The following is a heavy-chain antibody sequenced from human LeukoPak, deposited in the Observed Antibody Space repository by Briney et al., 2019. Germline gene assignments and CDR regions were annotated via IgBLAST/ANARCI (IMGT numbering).Heavy chain of an antibody. Sequence: SQTLSLTCTVSGGSISSGGYYWSWIRQPPGKGLEWIGYIYHSGSTYYNPSLKSRVTMSVDRSKNQFSLKLSSVTAADTAVYYCARDRITMVRGVSEDAFDIWGQGTMVTVSS. J-gene: IGHJ3*02. CDR1: GGSISSGGYY. CDR3: ARDRITMVRGVSEDAFDI. V-gene: IGHV4-30-2*01. D-gene: IGHD3-10*01. CDR2: IYHSGST.